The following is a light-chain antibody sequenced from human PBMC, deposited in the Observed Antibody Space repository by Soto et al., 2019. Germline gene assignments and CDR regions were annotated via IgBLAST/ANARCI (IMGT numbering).Light chain of an antibody. J-gene: IGKJ2*01. V-gene: IGKV1-33*01. CDR2: DAS. CDR1: QDISKY. CDR3: QHFNSIPYS. Sequence: DIEMTQSPSSLSASVGDRVTITCQASQDISKYLNWYQQKPGKAPKLLIYDASNLETGVPSRFSGSGSGTHFTFTVTSLQTEDIATYYCQHFNSIPYSFGQGTKLEIK.